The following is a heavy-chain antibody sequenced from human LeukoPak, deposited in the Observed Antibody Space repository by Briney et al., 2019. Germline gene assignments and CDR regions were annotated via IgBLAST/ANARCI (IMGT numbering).Heavy chain of an antibody. J-gene: IGHJ4*02. CDR3: ARGNSSGWYKSQNYFDY. Sequence: SETLSLTCTVSGGSISSYYWSWIRQPPGKGLEWIGYIYYSGSTNYNPSLKSRVTISVDTSKNQFSLKLSSVTAADTAVYYCARGNSSGWYKSQNYFDYWGQGTLVTVSS. CDR1: GGSISSYY. CDR2: IYYSGST. V-gene: IGHV4-59*01. D-gene: IGHD6-19*01.